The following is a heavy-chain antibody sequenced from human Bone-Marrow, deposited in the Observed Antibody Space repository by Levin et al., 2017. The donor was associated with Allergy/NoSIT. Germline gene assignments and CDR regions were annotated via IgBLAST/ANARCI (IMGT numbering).Heavy chain of an antibody. CDR1: GFTFSSYG. CDR3: ARGATHDFWTGYRGFDY. CDR2: ISYDGSNK. J-gene: IGHJ4*02. D-gene: IGHD3/OR15-3a*01. Sequence: LSLTCAASGFTFSSYGLHWVRQAPGKGLEWLAVISYDGSNKFYADSVKGRFTISRDNSKNTLYLQMNSLRADDTAVYFCARGATHDFWTGYRGFDYWGQGSLVTVSS. V-gene: IGHV3-30-3*01.